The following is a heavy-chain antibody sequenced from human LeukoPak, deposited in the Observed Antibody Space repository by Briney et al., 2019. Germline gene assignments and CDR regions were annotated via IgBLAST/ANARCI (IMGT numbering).Heavy chain of an antibody. CDR2: IYHSGST. CDR3: ARGYEGDCGDSNWFDP. V-gene: IGHV4-30-2*01. CDR1: GGSISSGGYS. Sequence: PSETLSLTCAVSGGSISSGGYSWSWIRQPPGKGLEWIGYIYHSGSTYYNPSLKSRVTISVDRSKNQFSLKLSSVTAADTAVYYCARGYEGDCGDSNWFDPWGQGTLVTVSS. J-gene: IGHJ5*02. D-gene: IGHD4-17*01.